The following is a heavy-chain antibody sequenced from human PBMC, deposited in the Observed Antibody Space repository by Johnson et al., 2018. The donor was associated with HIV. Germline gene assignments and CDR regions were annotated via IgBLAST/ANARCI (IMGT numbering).Heavy chain of an antibody. V-gene: IGHV3-64*01. CDR1: GFTFSSYA. CDR2: ISSNGGST. CDR3: ARGALSPAAPDAFDI. Sequence: VQLVESGGGLVQPGGSLRLSCAASGFTFSSYAMHWVRQAPGKGLEYVSAISSNGGSTYYANSVKGRFTISRDNSKNTLYLQMGSRRAEDMAVYYCARGALSPAAPDAFDIWGQWTMVTVSS. J-gene: IGHJ3*02. D-gene: IGHD6-13*01.